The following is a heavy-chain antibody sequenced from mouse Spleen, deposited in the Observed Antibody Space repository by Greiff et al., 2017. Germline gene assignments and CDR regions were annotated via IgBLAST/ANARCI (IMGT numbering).Heavy chain of an antibody. CDR1: GFTFNTYA. V-gene: IGHV10-3*01. Sequence: EVQGVESGGGLVQPKGSLKLSCAASGFTFNTYAMHWVRQAPGKGLEWVARIRSKSSNYATYYADSVKDRFTISRDDSQSMLYLQMNNLKTEDTAMYYCVREENDGYFYAMDYWGQGTSVTVSS. D-gene: IGHD2-3*01. CDR3: VREENDGYFYAMDY. CDR2: IRSKSSNYAT. J-gene: IGHJ4*01.